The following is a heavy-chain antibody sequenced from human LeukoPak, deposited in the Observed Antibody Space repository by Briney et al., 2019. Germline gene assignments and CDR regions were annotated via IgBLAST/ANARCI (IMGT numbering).Heavy chain of an antibody. J-gene: IGHJ4*02. CDR1: GYTFTGYY. CDR3: ARDYGDYYDY. V-gene: IGHV1-2*02. D-gene: IGHD4-17*01. CDR2: INPNSGGT. Sequence: ASVKVSCKASGYTFTGYYMHWVRQAPGQGLEWMGWINPNSGGTNYAQKLRGRVTMTTDTSTSTAYMELRSLRSDDTAVYYCARDYGDYYDYWGQGTLVTVSS.